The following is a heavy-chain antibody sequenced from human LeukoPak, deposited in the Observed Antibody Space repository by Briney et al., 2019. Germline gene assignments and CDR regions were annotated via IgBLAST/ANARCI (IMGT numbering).Heavy chain of an antibody. CDR2: IIPILGIA. V-gene: IGHV1-69*02. Sequence: APVKVSCKASGGTFSSYTISWVRQAPGQGLEWMGRIIPILGIANYAQKFQGRVTITADKSTSTAYMELSSLRSEDTAVYYCAGGGSSGYPQDYWGQGTLVTVSS. D-gene: IGHD3-22*01. J-gene: IGHJ4*02. CDR3: AGGGSSGYPQDY. CDR1: GGTFSSYT.